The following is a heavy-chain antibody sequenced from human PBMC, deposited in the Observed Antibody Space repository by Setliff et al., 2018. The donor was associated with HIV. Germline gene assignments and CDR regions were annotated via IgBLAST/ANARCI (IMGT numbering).Heavy chain of an antibody. Sequence: GVPRLSCAASGFTFSNFWMTWVRQPPGKGLEWIGEISHSGSTNYNPSLKSRVTISLDKSKNQFSLKLSSVTAADTAVYYCAGGDQLVRRGVFNIWGPGTMVTVSS. V-gene: IGHV4-4*02. CDR2: ISHSGST. CDR3: AGGDQLVRRGVFNI. CDR1: GFTFSNFW. D-gene: IGHD3-16*01. J-gene: IGHJ3*02.